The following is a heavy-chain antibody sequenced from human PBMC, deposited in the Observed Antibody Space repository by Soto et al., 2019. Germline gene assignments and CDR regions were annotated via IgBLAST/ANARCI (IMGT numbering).Heavy chain of an antibody. V-gene: IGHV1-3*01. CDR1: GYTFTSYA. D-gene: IGHD7-27*01. J-gene: IGHJ6*03. CDR2: INAGNGNT. CDR3: ASNRGVPDNYYYMDV. Sequence: ASVKVSCKASGYTFTSYAMHWVRQAPGQRLEWMGWINAGNGNTKYSQKFQGRVTITRDTSASTAYMELSSLRSEDTALYYCASNRGVPDNYYYMDVWGKGTTVTVSS.